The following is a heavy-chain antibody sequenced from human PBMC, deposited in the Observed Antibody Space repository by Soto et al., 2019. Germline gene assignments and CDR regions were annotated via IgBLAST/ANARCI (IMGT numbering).Heavy chain of an antibody. CDR1: GFTISGCS. CDR2: ITIRTRNI. Sequence: GGSLRLSCEASGFTISGCSMNWVRQAPGKGLEWLAYITIRTRNILYADSVRGRFTISADNAENSVFLQMNSLRDEDTAVYFCVRDRDLYRDMVHADLWGQGTLVTVSS. D-gene: IGHD1-26*01. J-gene: IGHJ4*01. V-gene: IGHV3-48*02. CDR3: VRDRDLYRDMVHADL.